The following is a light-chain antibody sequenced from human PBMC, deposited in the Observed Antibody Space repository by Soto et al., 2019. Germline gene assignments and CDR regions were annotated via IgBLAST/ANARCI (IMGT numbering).Light chain of an antibody. Sequence: EVVMTQSPATLSVSPGERATLSCRASQSVTSNYLAWYQQTPGQAPRLLIYGVSSRATGVPDRFSGSGSGTDFTLTISRLEPEDFAVYYCQQYTDWPLTFGQGTKVEVK. CDR2: GVS. CDR3: QQYTDWPLT. V-gene: IGKV3-20*01. CDR1: QSVTSNY. J-gene: IGKJ1*01.